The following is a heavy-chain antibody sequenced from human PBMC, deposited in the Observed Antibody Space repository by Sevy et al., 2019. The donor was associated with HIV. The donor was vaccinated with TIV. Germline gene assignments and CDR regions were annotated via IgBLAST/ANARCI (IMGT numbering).Heavy chain of an antibody. CDR3: VAANTWQDY. Sequence: GGSLRLSCAASGFTFSSYWMHWVRQAPGKGPVWVSGVNSDGSGTYYADSVKGRFTMSRDSAKNTLYLQMNSLRAEDTAVYFCVAANTWQDYWGQGTLVTVSS. CDR1: GFTFSSYW. J-gene: IGHJ4*02. D-gene: IGHD2-15*01. CDR2: VNSDGSGT. V-gene: IGHV3-74*01.